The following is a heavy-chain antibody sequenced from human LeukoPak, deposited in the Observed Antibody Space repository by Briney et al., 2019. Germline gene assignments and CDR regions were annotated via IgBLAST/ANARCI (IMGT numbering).Heavy chain of an antibody. CDR3: ARGDKQLVFNRNKGGFDP. V-gene: IGHV3-30*04. Sequence: PGRSLRLSCAGSGFTFSSYAMHWVRQAPGKGLVWVRIISYDGSNKYYADSVKGRFTISRDNSKNTLYLQMNSLRTEDTAVYYCARGDKQLVFNRNKGGFDPWGQGTLVTVSS. D-gene: IGHD6-13*01. CDR2: ISYDGSNK. J-gene: IGHJ5*02. CDR1: GFTFSSYA.